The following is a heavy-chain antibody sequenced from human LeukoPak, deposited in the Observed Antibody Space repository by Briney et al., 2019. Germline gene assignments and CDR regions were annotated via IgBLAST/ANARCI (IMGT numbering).Heavy chain of an antibody. Sequence: PGGSLRLPCAASGFTFNTYGMHWVRQAPGKGLEWVAAISYDGSTKYYADSVKGRFTISRDNSKNTLYLQMNSLRAEDTAVYYCARENVDIVATVSGYFDYWGQGTLVTVSS. V-gene: IGHV3-30*03. CDR1: GFTFNTYG. CDR3: ARENVDIVATVSGYFDY. D-gene: IGHD5-12*01. J-gene: IGHJ4*02. CDR2: ISYDGSTK.